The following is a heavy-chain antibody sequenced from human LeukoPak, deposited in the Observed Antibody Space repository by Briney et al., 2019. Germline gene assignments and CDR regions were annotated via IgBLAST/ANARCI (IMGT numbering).Heavy chain of an antibody. CDR1: GFTVSSNY. CDR3: ARDGEVWYSSSWSDY. CDR2: IYSGGDT. Sequence: PGGSLRLSCAASGFTVSSNYMSWVRQAPGKGLEWVSVIYSGGDTYYADSVKGRFTISRDNAKNSLYLQMNSLRAEDTAVYYCARDGEVWYSSSWSDYWGQGTLVTVSS. J-gene: IGHJ4*02. D-gene: IGHD6-13*01. V-gene: IGHV3-53*01.